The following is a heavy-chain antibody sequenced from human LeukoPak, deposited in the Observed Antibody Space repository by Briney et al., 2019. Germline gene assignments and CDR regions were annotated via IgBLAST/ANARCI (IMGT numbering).Heavy chain of an antibody. D-gene: IGHD2-2*01. V-gene: IGHV3-53*01. J-gene: IGHJ3*02. Sequence: PGGSLRLSCAASGFTVSSNYMSWVRQAPGKGLEWVSVIYSGGSTYYADSVKGRFTISRDNSKNTLYLQMNSLRAEDTAVYYCARLFVVVPAASMEAFDIWGQGTMVTVSS. CDR3: ARLFVVVPAASMEAFDI. CDR1: GFTVSSNY. CDR2: IYSGGST.